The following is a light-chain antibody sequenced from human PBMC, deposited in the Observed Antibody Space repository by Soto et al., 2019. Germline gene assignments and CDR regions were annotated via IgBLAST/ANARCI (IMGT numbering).Light chain of an antibody. J-gene: IGKJ1*01. CDR1: QGISTF. CDR3: QKYDSAPRT. Sequence: DIQLTQSPSSLSVSVGDRVTITCRASQGISTFLAWYQQKPGKVPNILIYAASTLQSGVPSRFSGSGSGTDFTLTISSLQPEDVATYYCQKYDSAPRTFGQGTKVEIK. V-gene: IGKV1-27*01. CDR2: AAS.